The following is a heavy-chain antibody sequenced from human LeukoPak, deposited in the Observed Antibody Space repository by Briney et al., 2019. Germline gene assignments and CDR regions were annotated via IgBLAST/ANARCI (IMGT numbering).Heavy chain of an antibody. CDR1: GFTFSSYS. Sequence: GGSLRLSCAASGFTFSSYSMNWVRQAPGKGLEWVSYISSSSSIIYYADSVKGRFTISRDNAKNSLYLQMNSLRDEDTAVYYCARDSGGSYYYYYGMDVWGQGTTVTVSS. CDR2: ISSSSSII. CDR3: ARDSGGSYYYYYGMDV. J-gene: IGHJ6*02. D-gene: IGHD1-26*01. V-gene: IGHV3-48*02.